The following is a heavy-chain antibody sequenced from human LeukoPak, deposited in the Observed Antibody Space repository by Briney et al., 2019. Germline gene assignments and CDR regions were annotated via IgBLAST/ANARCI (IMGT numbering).Heavy chain of an antibody. CDR3: AKDTTMGW. CDR1: GFTFDDYA. CDR2: ISWNSGTI. Sequence: GRSLRVSCAASGFTFDDYAMHWVRQAPGKGLEWVSGISWNSGTIGYADFVKGRFTISRDNAKNSLYLQMNSLTAEDTALYYCAKDTTMGWWGQGTLVTVSS. D-gene: IGHD3-10*01. V-gene: IGHV3-9*01. J-gene: IGHJ4*02.